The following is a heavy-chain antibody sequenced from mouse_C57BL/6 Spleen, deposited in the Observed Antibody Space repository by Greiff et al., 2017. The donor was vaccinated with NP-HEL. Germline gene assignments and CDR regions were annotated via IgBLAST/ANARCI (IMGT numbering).Heavy chain of an antibody. CDR3: ARRTVVASDYYAMDY. V-gene: IGHV1-64*01. J-gene: IGHJ4*01. CDR2: IHPNSGST. Sequence: VQLHQPGAELVKPGASVKLSCKASGYTFTSYWMHWVKQRPGQGLEWIGMIHPNSGSTNYNEKFKSKATLTVDKSSSTAYMQLSSLTSEDSAVYYCARRTVVASDYYAMDYWGQGTSVTVSS. D-gene: IGHD1-1*01. CDR1: GYTFTSYW.